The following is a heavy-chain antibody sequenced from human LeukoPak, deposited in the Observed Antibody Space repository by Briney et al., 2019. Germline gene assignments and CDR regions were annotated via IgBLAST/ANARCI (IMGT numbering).Heavy chain of an antibody. CDR3: ARDSLGVVPPARGYFDH. V-gene: IGHV3-30*02. J-gene: IGHJ4*02. D-gene: IGHD2-2*01. Sequence: GESLRLSCAASGFTFSRFGVHWVRQAPGKGLEWVARMQIDGDKKYTDSVKGRFTISRDISNNTVFLQMNSRRLDDTAVYYRARDSLGVVPPARGYFDHWGQGTLVTVSS. CDR1: GFTFSRFG. CDR2: MQIDGDKK.